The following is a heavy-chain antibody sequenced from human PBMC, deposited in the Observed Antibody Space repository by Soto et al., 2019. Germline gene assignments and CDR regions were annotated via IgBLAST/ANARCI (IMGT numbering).Heavy chain of an antibody. D-gene: IGHD2-15*01. J-gene: IGHJ4*02. CDR3: AKPPGLLPYFDY. CDR2: ISGSGGST. Sequence: EGSLRLSCAASGFTFSSYAMSWVRQAPGKGLEWVSAISGSGGSTYYADSVKGRFTISRDNSKNTLYLQMNSLRAEDTAVYYCAKPPGLLPYFDYWGQGTLVTVSS. CDR1: GFTFSSYA. V-gene: IGHV3-23*01.